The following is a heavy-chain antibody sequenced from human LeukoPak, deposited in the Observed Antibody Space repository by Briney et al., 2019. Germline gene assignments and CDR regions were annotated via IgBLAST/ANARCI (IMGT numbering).Heavy chain of an antibody. CDR2: IKQDGYEK. J-gene: IGHJ3*02. CDR1: GFAFSNYW. Sequence: GGSLRLSCAVSGFAFSNYWMSWVRQAPGKGLEWVANIKQDGYEKYYVDSVKGRFTISRDNAKNSLYLQTDSLRAEDTAVFYCARVYSSSSGKNAFDIWGQGTVVIVSS. D-gene: IGHD6-6*01. CDR3: ARVYSSSSGKNAFDI. V-gene: IGHV3-7*03.